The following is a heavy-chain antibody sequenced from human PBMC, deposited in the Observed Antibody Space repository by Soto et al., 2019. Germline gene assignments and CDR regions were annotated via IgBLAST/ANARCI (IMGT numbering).Heavy chain of an antibody. Sequence: SVKVSCKACGYTFTSYGISWGRQAPGQGLEWMGWISAYNGNTNYAQKLQGRVTMTTDTSTSTAYMELRSLRSDDTAVYYCARVKGEGGSGSYYLSYYYYYGMDVWGQGTTVTVS. CDR1: GYTFTSYG. CDR3: ARVKGEGGSGSYYLSYYYYYGMDV. CDR2: ISAYNGNT. D-gene: IGHD3-10*01. J-gene: IGHJ6*02. V-gene: IGHV1-18*04.